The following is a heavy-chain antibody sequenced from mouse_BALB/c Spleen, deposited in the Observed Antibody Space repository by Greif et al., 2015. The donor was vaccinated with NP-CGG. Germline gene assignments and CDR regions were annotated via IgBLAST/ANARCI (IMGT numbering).Heavy chain of an antibody. Sequence: QVQLQQPGAELAKPGASVKMSCKASGYTLTSYWMHWVKQRPGQGLEWIGYINPSTGYTEYNQKFKDKATLTADKSSSTAYMQLSSLTSEDSAVYYCARRDSSGYGYWGQGTALTVSS. D-gene: IGHD3-2*01. J-gene: IGHJ2*01. V-gene: IGHV1-7*01. CDR3: ARRDSSGYGY. CDR1: GYTLTSYW. CDR2: INPSTGYT.